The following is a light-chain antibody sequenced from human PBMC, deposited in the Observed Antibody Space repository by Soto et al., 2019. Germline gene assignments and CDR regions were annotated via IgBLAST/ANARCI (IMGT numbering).Light chain of an antibody. J-gene: IGKJ1*01. Sequence: EIVVTQSPATLSVSPGERATLSCRTSQSVSSHVAWYQQKPGQAPRLLIHGASTRATAIPARFSGSGSGTEFTLTIISLQSEDRAVYHCQQYNNWPGWTFGQGTKVEIK. V-gene: IGKV3-15*01. CDR2: GAS. CDR3: QQYNNWPGWT. CDR1: QSVSSH.